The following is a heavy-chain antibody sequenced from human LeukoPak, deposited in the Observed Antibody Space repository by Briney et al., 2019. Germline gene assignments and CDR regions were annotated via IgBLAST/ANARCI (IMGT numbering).Heavy chain of an antibody. CDR2: IYHSGST. CDR1: GGSISSSNW. V-gene: IGHV4-4*02. CDR3: ARGGYYYDSSGYWGAFDI. D-gene: IGHD3-22*01. J-gene: IGHJ3*02. Sequence: PSETLSLTCAVSGGSISSSNWWSWVRQPPGKGLEWIGEIYHSGSTNYNPSLKSRVTISVDKSKNQFSLKLSSVTAADTAVYYCARGGYYYDSSGYWGAFDIWGQGTMVTVSS.